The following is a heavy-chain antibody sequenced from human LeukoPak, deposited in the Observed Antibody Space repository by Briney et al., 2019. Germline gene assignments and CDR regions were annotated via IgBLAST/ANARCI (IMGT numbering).Heavy chain of an antibody. CDR1: GYTFTGYY. CDR3: ATPTSGSYYLDY. Sequence: ASVKVSCKASGYTFTGYYMHWVRQAPGQGLEWMGWINPNSGGTNYAQKFQGRVTMTRDTSISTAYMELSRLRSEDTAVYYCATPTSGSYYLDYWGQGTLVTVSS. J-gene: IGHJ4*02. CDR2: INPNSGGT. D-gene: IGHD1-26*01. V-gene: IGHV1-2*02.